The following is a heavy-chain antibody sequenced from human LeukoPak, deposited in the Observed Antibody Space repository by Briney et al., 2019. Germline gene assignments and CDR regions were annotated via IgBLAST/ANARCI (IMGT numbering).Heavy chain of an antibody. Sequence: ASVKISCNASGYTFTSSGNSWVRQAPGQGLEWMAWISAYNGNTDYAQNLRGRVTMTTDTSTSTAYMELRSLRSDDTAVYDCARDSVDGSGTYYNDSPDYWGQGTLVTVSS. CDR2: ISAYNGNT. V-gene: IGHV1-18*01. CDR1: GYTFTSSG. J-gene: IGHJ4*02. D-gene: IGHD3-10*01. CDR3: ARDSVDGSGTYYNDSPDY.